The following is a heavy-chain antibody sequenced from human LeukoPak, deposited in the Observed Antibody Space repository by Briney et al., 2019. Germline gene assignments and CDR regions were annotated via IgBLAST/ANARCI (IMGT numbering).Heavy chain of an antibody. Sequence: PGGSLRLSCAGSRFTFNTYSMNWVRQAPGKGLEWVSSIGSRSSDIYYADSVKGRFTISRDNAKNSVYLQMNSLRAEDTAVYYCARYYYDSSGQYYFDYWGQGTLVTVSS. J-gene: IGHJ4*02. CDR3: ARYYYDSSGQYYFDY. V-gene: IGHV3-21*01. CDR1: RFTFNTYS. CDR2: IGSRSSDI. D-gene: IGHD3-22*01.